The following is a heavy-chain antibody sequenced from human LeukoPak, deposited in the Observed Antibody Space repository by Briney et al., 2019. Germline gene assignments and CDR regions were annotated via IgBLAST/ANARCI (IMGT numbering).Heavy chain of an antibody. Sequence: GGSLRLSCAASGFTFSTYNMNWVRQAPGKGLEWVSYISDSSSSIYYADSVKGRFTVSRDNAKNLLYLQMNSLRDQDTAVYYCAIDAWELPLDAFDIWGQGTLVTVSS. CDR3: AIDAWELPLDAFDI. J-gene: IGHJ3*02. CDR2: ISDSSSSI. CDR1: GFTFSTYN. V-gene: IGHV3-48*02. D-gene: IGHD1-26*01.